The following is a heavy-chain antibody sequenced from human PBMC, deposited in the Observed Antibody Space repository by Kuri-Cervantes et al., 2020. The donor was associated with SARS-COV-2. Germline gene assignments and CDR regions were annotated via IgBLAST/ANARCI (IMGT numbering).Heavy chain of an antibody. CDR2: ISSSSSTI. V-gene: IGHV3-48*01. CDR1: GFTFSSYS. D-gene: IGHD6-13*01. J-gene: IGHJ4*02. Sequence: GGSLRLSCAASGFTFSSYSMNWVRQAPGKGLEWVSYISSSSSTIYYADSVKGRFTISRDNSKNTLYLQMNSLRAEDTAVYYCARDHGISWTRPNGYFDYWGQGTLVTVSS. CDR3: ARDHGISWTRPNGYFDY.